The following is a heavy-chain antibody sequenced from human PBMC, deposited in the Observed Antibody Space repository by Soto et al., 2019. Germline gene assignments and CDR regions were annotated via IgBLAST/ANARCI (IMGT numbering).Heavy chain of an antibody. D-gene: IGHD4-4*01. CDR2: ISGSGGST. Sequence: GGSLRLSCAASGFTFSSYAMSWVRQAPGKGLEWVSAISGSGGSTYYADSVKGRFTISRDNSKNTLYLQMNSLRDEDTAVSYCERMTTVTTSRSRYFDYWGQGTLVTVSS. CDR3: ERMTTVTTSRSRYFDY. J-gene: IGHJ4*02. V-gene: IGHV3-23*01. CDR1: GFTFSSYA.